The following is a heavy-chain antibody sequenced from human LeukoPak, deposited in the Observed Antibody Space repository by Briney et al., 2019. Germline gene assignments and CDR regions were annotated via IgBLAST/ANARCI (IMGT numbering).Heavy chain of an antibody. CDR3: AGDYVWGRFDY. V-gene: IGHV3-53*01. CDR1: GFTVSSNY. CDR2: IYSGGST. D-gene: IGHD3-16*01. J-gene: IGHJ4*02. Sequence: HPGGSLRLSCAASGFTVSSNYMSWVRQAPGKGLEWVSVIYSGGSTYYADSVKGRSTISRDNSKNTLYLQMNSLRAEDTAVYYCAGDYVWGRFDYWGQGTLVTVSS.